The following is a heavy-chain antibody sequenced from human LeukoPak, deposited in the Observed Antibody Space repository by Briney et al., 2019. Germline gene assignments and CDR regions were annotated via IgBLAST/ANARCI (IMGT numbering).Heavy chain of an antibody. CDR1: GYTFTSYY. J-gene: IGHJ5*02. CDR3: ARNGDAVTTSEGHSYWFDP. CDR2: INPSGGST. D-gene: IGHD4-17*01. Sequence: ASVKVSCKASGYTFTSYYMHWVQQAPGQGLEWMGIINPSGGSTSYAQKFQGRVTMTRDTSTSTVYMELSSLRSEDTAVYYCARNGDAVTTSEGHSYWFDPWGQGTLVTVSS. V-gene: IGHV1-46*01.